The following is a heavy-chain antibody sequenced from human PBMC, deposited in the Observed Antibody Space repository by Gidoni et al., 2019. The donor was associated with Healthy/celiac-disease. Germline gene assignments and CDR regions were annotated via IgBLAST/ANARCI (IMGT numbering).Heavy chain of an antibody. Sequence: EVQLVESGGGVVKPGGSLRLSCAASGFTLSSYSMNWVRQAPGKGLEWVSSISSSSSYIYYADSVKGRFTISRDNAKNSLYLQMNSLRAEDTAVYYCARDLRYSYGYVYYYGMDVWGQGTTVTVSS. V-gene: IGHV3-21*06. J-gene: IGHJ6*02. CDR3: ARDLRYSYGYVYYYGMDV. CDR1: GFTLSSYS. CDR2: ISSSSSYI. D-gene: IGHD5-18*01.